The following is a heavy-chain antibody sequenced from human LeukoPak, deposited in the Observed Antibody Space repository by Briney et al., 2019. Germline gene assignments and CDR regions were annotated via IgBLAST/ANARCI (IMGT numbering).Heavy chain of an antibody. D-gene: IGHD6-19*01. CDR1: GFTFSNYW. CDR2: IKEDGSRI. J-gene: IGHJ4*02. Sequence: GGSLRLSCAGTGFTFSNYWMNWVRQAPGKGLEWVANIKEDGSRINYVDSVKGRFTVSRDNAKNSVYLQMDNLRAEDTAVYYCVGSSGWLFDYWGQGILVAVSS. V-gene: IGHV3-7*01. CDR3: VGSSGWLFDY.